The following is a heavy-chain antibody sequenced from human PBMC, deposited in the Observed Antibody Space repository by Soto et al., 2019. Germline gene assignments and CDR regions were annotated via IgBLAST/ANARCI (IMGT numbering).Heavy chain of an antibody. Sequence: GGSLRLSCAASGFTFSRYAMSWVRQAPGKGLEWVSVITGSGGSTYYADSVKGRFTISRDNSWNTLYLQMNSLRAEDTAVYYCAKDYSPGVVIINYYYMDVWGKGTTVTVSS. CDR2: ITGSGGST. V-gene: IGHV3-23*01. CDR1: GFTFSRYA. D-gene: IGHD3-3*01. CDR3: AKDYSPGVVIINYYYMDV. J-gene: IGHJ6*03.